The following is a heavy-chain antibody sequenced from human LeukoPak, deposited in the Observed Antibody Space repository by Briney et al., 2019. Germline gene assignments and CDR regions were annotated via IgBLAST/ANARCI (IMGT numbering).Heavy chain of an antibody. J-gene: IGHJ4*02. CDR1: GFTFSSYW. CDR3: ARVPSVHVLRFLAWLFFDY. D-gene: IGHD3-3*01. CDR2: IKQDGSEK. Sequence: GGSLRLSCAASGFTFSSYWMSWVRQAPGKGLEWVANIKQDGSEKYYVDSVKGRFTISRDNAKNSLYLQMNSLRAEDTAVYYCARVPSVHVLRFLAWLFFDYWGQGTLVTVSS. V-gene: IGHV3-7*01.